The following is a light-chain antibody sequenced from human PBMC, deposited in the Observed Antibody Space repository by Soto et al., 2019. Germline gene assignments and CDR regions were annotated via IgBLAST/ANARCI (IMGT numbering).Light chain of an antibody. V-gene: IGLV1-47*01. Sequence: QSVLTQPPSASGTPGQRVTVSCSGSSSNIGRNFVYWYQQFPGMAPKLLIYGNDQRPSGVPDRFSGSKSGTSASLAISGLRSEDEADYHCAAWDTSLRGYVFGTGTKVTVL. CDR3: AAWDTSLRGYV. CDR2: GND. CDR1: SSNIGRNF. J-gene: IGLJ1*01.